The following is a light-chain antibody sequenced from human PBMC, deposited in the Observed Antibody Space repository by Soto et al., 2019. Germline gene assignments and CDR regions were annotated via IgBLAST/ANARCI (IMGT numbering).Light chain of an antibody. V-gene: IGKV4-1*01. CDR1: QSVLCSSNNKNY. CDR2: WAS. CDR3: QQYYSTPLT. Sequence: DIVMTHSPDSLAVSLGERATINCKSSQSVLCSSNNKNYLAWYQQKPGQPPKLLIYWASTRESGVPDRFSGSGSGTDFTLTISSLQAEDVAVYYCQQYYSTPLTFGGGTKVDI. J-gene: IGKJ4*01.